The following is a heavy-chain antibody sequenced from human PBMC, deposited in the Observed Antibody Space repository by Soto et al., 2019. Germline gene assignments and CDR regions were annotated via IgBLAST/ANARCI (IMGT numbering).Heavy chain of an antibody. Sequence: QVQLQESGAGLVKPSETLSLTCSVSGGSINSYYWSWIRQPPGKGLEWIGYIFYNGRSGSTKYNPSLKSRVTISVDTSKNQSSLKVSSVTAAETAVYYCAKTALGWLDPWGQGTLVTVSS. J-gene: IGHJ5*02. CDR1: GGSINSYY. V-gene: IGHV4-59*01. CDR2: IFYNGRSGST. CDR3: AKTALGWLDP. D-gene: IGHD2-21*02.